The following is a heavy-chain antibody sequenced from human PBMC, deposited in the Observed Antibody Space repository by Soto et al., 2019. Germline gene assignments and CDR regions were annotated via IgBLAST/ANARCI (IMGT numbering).Heavy chain of an antibody. CDR1: GFTFSDYC. CDR2: ISSSGSTI. V-gene: IGHV3-11*01. Sequence: GGSLRLSCAASGFTFSDYCMSWIRQAPGKGLEWVSYISSSGSTIYYADSVKGRFTISRDNAKNSLYLQMNSLRAEDTAVYYCASQWLASGDAFDIWGQGTMVTVSS. D-gene: IGHD6-19*01. J-gene: IGHJ3*02. CDR3: ASQWLASGDAFDI.